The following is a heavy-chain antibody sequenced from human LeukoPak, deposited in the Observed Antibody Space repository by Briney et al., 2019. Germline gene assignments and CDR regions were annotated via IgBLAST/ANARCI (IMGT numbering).Heavy chain of an antibody. J-gene: IGHJ4*02. CDR2: IYYSGST. CDR1: GGSISSSSNY. D-gene: IGHD2-15*01. CDR3: ARGSQSLGYCSGGSCRAKIFDY. V-gene: IGHV4-39*01. Sequence: SETLSLTCAVSGGSISSSSNYWGWIRQPPGNGLEWIGSIYYSGSTYYNPSLKSRVTISVDTSKKQFSLKLSSVTAADTAVYYCARGSQSLGYCSGGSCRAKIFDYWGQGTLVTVSS.